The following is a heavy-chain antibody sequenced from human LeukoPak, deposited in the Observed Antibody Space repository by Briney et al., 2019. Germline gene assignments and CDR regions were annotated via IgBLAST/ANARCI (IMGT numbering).Heavy chain of an antibody. Sequence: SETLSLTCTVSGGSISSYYWSWIRQPAGKGLEWIGRIYTSGSTTYNPSLKSRVTMSADSSKNPYSLKLSSVTAADTAVYYCARDQPPGPYSSSWYIGFDPWGQGTLVTVSS. J-gene: IGHJ5*02. CDR2: IYTSGST. CDR1: GGSISSYY. CDR3: ARDQPPGPYSSSWYIGFDP. D-gene: IGHD6-13*01. V-gene: IGHV4-4*07.